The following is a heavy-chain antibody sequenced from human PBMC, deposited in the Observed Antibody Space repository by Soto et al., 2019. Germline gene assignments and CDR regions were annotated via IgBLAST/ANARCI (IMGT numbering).Heavy chain of an antibody. Sequence: GSVEGSRKGSGYTFNRYGITWVRQAPGQGLEWMGWISAYSGNTKYAQKFQGRVTMTTDTSTSTAYMELRSLRSDDTAVYYCARTLSKETSCHPPYCYDYGMDVWGQGTTVTVSS. CDR1: GYTFNRYG. V-gene: IGHV1-18*01. D-gene: IGHD2-2*01. CDR2: ISAYSGNT. CDR3: ARTLSKETSCHPPYCYDYGMDV. J-gene: IGHJ6*02.